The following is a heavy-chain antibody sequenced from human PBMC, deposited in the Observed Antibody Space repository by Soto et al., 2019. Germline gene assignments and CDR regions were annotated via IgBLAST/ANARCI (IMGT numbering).Heavy chain of an antibody. D-gene: IGHD2-8*01. CDR3: ARAGPATCTSFSCFAYSPDV. V-gene: IGHV3-74*01. J-gene: IGHJ6*04. Sequence: PGGSLRLSCEASELTFSSYWMHWVRKITGKGLEWVSRINNDGSITNYADSVKGRFTISRDNAESTLFLQMSSLRAEDTAVYYCARAGPATCTSFSCFAYSPDVWGTGTTVTVSS. CDR1: ELTFSSYW. CDR2: INNDGSIT.